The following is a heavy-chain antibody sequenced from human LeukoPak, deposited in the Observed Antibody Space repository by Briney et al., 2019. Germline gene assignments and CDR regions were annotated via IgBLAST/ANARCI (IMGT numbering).Heavy chain of an antibody. J-gene: IGHJ6*02. Sequence: GGSLRLSCAASGFTFSSYGMHRVRQAPGKGLEWVAVISYDGSNKYYADSVKGRFTISRDNSKNTLYLQMNSLRAEDTAVYYCAKDGGGAATSAKTSRYYYYGMDVWGQGTTVTVSS. V-gene: IGHV3-30*18. CDR3: AKDGGGAATSAKTSRYYYYGMDV. CDR2: ISYDGSNK. CDR1: GFTFSSYG. D-gene: IGHD3-16*01.